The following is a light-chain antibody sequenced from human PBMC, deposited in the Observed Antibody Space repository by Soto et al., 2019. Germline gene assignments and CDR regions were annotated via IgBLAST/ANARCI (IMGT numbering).Light chain of an antibody. V-gene: IGLV1-40*01. J-gene: IGLJ1*01. Sequence: QSVLTQPPSVSGAPGQRVTISCTGSSSNIGAGYDVHWYQQLPGIAPKLLIYGNXNRXSXXXXXXXGSKSGTSASLAISGLQAEDEADYYCQSYDSSLSGYVFGTGTKLTVL. CDR1: SSNIGAGYD. CDR3: QSYDSSLSGYV. CDR2: GNX.